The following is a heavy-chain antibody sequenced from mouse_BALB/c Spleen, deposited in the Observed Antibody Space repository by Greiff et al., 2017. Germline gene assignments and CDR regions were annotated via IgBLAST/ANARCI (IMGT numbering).Heavy chain of an antibody. V-gene: IGHV5-4*02. J-gene: IGHJ2*01. CDR2: ISDGGSYT. D-gene: IGHD1-1*01. CDR1: GFTFSDYY. Sequence: EVKVVESGGGLVKPGGSLKLSCAASGFTFSDYYMYWVRQTPEKRLEWVATISDGGSYTYYPDSVKGRFTISRDNAKNNLYLQMSSLKSEDTAMYYCARDGYYGRFDYWGQGTTLTVSS. CDR3: ARDGYYGRFDY.